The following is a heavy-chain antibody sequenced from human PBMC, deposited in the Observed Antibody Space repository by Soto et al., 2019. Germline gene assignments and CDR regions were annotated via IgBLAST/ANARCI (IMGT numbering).Heavy chain of an antibody. CDR1: GFTFSKYS. CDR3: ARDAPRGRGYSYGYLDY. D-gene: IGHD5-18*01. J-gene: IGHJ4*02. Sequence: PGGSLRLSCAASGFTFSKYSMNWVRQAPGKGLEWVAAISSDGSNKYYADSVKGRFTISRDNSKNTLYLQMNSLRAEDTAVYYCARDAPRGRGYSYGYLDYWGQGTLVTVSS. CDR2: ISSDGSNK. V-gene: IGHV3-33*08.